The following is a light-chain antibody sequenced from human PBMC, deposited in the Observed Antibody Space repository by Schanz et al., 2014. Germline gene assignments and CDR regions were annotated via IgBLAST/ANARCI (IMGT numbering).Light chain of an antibody. CDR1: QSVSSRY. V-gene: IGKV3-20*01. CDR3: QQYGSALPYT. Sequence: EIVLTQSPGTLSLSPGERATLSCRASQSVSSRYLAWYQQKPGQAPRLLIYGASSKTTGIPDRFSGSGSGTDFTLTSSRLEPEDFAVYYCQQYGSALPYTFGQGTKLEIK. J-gene: IGKJ2*01. CDR2: GAS.